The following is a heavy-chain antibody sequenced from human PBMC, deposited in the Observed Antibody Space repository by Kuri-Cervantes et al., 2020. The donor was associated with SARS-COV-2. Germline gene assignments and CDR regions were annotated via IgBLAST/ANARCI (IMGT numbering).Heavy chain of an antibody. Sequence: GESLKISCTAPGFTFGDYAMSWARQAPGKGLEWVGFIRSKAYGGTTEYAASVKGRFTISRDNSKNTLYLQMSSLRAEDTAVYYCVKDQGYSSGYPSFQHWGQGTLVTVSS. V-gene: IGHV3-49*04. J-gene: IGHJ1*01. CDR3: VKDQGYSSGYPSFQH. CDR2: IRSKAYGGTT. CDR1: GFTFGDYA. D-gene: IGHD6-19*01.